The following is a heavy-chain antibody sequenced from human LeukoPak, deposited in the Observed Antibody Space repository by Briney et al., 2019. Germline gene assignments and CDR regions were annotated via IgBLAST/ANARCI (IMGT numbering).Heavy chain of an antibody. CDR3: ARVFRVIEYSSSPVHYGMDV. V-gene: IGHV4-4*07. J-gene: IGHJ6*02. D-gene: IGHD6-6*01. CDR1: GGSISSYY. CDR2: IYSSGST. Sequence: PSETLSLTCTVSGGSISSYYWTWIRQPAGKGLEWIGRIYSSGSTNYNPSLKSRVTISVDTSKNQFSLKLSSVTAADTAVYYCARVFRVIEYSSSPVHYGMDVWGQGTTVTVSS.